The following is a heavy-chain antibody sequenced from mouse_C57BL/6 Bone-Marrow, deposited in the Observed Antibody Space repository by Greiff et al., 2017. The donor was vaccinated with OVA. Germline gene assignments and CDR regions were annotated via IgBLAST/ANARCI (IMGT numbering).Heavy chain of an antibody. Sequence: VQLQQPGAELVRPGSSVKLSCKASGYTFTSYWMHWVKQRPIPGLEWIGNIDPSDSETHYNQKFKDKATLTVDKSSSTAYMQLSSLTSEDSAVYYCARAPSPWGDYFDYWGQGTTLTVSS. CDR2: IDPSDSET. V-gene: IGHV1-52*01. CDR3: ARAPSPWGDYFDY. J-gene: IGHJ2*01. CDR1: GYTFTSYW.